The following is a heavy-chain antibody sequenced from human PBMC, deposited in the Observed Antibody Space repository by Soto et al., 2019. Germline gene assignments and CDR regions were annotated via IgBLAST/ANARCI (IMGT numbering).Heavy chain of an antibody. CDR2: ISGSGGGT. CDR3: AKFGMATTKRSPPYYIDY. Sequence: EVQVLGSGGGLVQPGGSLRLSCAASGFTFSSYAMSWVRQAPGKGLEWVSSISGSGGGTYYADSVNGRFTFSRDNSKNTLYLQMNSLRAEDTAVYYCAKFGMATTKRSPPYYIDYWGQGALVTVSS. J-gene: IGHJ4*02. D-gene: IGHD1-1*01. V-gene: IGHV3-23*01. CDR1: GFTFSSYA.